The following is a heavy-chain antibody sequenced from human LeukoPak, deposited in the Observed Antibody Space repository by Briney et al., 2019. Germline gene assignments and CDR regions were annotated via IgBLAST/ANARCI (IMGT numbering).Heavy chain of an antibody. D-gene: IGHD5-18*01. V-gene: IGHV3-23*01. CDR2: ISGSGGNT. Sequence: GGSLRLSCAASGFTFSNYGMSWVRQAPGKGLEWVSTISGSGGNTYYADSVKGRFTISRDTSKNTLYLQMNSLRAEDTAVYYCAKGALQLWLSWFDPWGQGTLVTVSS. CDR1: GFTFSNYG. CDR3: AKGALQLWLSWFDP. J-gene: IGHJ5*02.